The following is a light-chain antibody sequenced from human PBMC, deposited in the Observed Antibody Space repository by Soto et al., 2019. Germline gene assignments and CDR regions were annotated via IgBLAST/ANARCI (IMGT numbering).Light chain of an antibody. Sequence: QSVLTQPPSASGSPGQSVTISCTGTSSDVGGYNYVSWYQQHPGKDPKLMFYEVSKRPSGVPDRFSGSKSGNTASLTVSGLQAEDEADYYCSSYAGSKNLVFGGGTKLTVL. CDR2: EVS. V-gene: IGLV2-8*01. J-gene: IGLJ2*01. CDR3: SSYAGSKNLV. CDR1: SSDVGGYNY.